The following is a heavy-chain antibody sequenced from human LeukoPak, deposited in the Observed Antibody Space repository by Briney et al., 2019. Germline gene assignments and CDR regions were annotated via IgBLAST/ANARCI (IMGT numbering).Heavy chain of an antibody. V-gene: IGHV4-61*02. J-gene: IGHJ5*02. D-gene: IGHD2-2*02. CDR3: ARGRWCCSSTSCYTHWFDP. CDR2: IYTSGST. Sequence: PSETLSLTCTVSGGSISSSSYYWSWIRQPAGKGLEWIGRIYTSGSTNYNPSLKSRVTISVDTPKNQFSLKLSSVTAADTAVYYCARGRWCCSSTSCYTHWFDPWGQGTLVTVSS. CDR1: GGSISSSSYY.